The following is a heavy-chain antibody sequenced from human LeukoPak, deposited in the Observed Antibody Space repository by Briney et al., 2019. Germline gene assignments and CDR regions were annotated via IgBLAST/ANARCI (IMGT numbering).Heavy chain of an antibody. Sequence: PSETLSLTCTVSGGSISSYYWSWIRQPPGKGLEWIGYTYYSGSTNYNPSLKSRVTISVDTSKNQFSLKLSSVTAADTAVYYCARGRAVWVPFDYWGQGTLVTASS. CDR1: GGSISSYY. CDR2: TYYSGST. CDR3: ARGRAVWVPFDY. D-gene: IGHD1-1*01. V-gene: IGHV4-59*01. J-gene: IGHJ4*02.